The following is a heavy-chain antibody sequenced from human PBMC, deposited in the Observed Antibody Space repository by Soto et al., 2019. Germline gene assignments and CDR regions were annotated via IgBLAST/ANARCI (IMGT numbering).Heavy chain of an antibody. V-gene: IGHV3-33*01. Sequence: QVQLVESGGGVVQSGRSLRLSCAASGFTFSTYGMHWVRQAPGKGLEWVAVIWYDGRNKYYADSVKGRFTISRDNSKNTLHLQMNSLRAEDTAVYYCAREGGNYDYIWGRYFDYWGQGTLVTVSS. D-gene: IGHD3-16*01. CDR2: IWYDGRNK. CDR3: AREGGNYDYIWGRYFDY. J-gene: IGHJ4*02. CDR1: GFTFSTYG.